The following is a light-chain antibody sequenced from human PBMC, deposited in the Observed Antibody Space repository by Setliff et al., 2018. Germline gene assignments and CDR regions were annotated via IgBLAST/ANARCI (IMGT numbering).Light chain of an antibody. Sequence: QSALTQPASVSGSPGQSITISCTGTSSDVGAYNYVSWYQQHPGKAPKLIIYGVSDRPSGVSSRFSGSKSGNTASLTISGLQTEDEADYYCNAYTAGTTDVFGTGTKVTVL. V-gene: IGLV2-14*03. CDR2: GVS. CDR3: NAYTAGTTDV. J-gene: IGLJ1*01. CDR1: SSDVGAYNY.